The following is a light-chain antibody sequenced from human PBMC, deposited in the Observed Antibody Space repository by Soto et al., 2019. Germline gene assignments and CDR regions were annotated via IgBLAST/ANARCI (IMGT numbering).Light chain of an antibody. CDR1: NLNIGNNY. Sequence: QSVLTQPPSVSAAPGQKVTISCSGSNLNIGNNYVSWFQQLPGAAPKLLIYHNDKRPSGIPDRFSGSKSGTSATLGITGLQTGDEADYYCGTWDSSMSAAGWVFGGGTKLTVL. CDR3: GTWDSSMSAAGWV. J-gene: IGLJ3*02. V-gene: IGLV1-51*01. CDR2: HND.